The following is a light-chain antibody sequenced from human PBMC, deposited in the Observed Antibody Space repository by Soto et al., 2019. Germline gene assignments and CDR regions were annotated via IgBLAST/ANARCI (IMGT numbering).Light chain of an antibody. Sequence: DIVLTQSPGTLSLSPGQRATLSCRASQNLSHNRLAWYQQKPGQAPRLLISSSSSRTAGTPDRFSGSGTGTDFTLTISGLEPEDFAVYCCQQHDTSPGTFGQGTKVEIK. J-gene: IGKJ1*01. V-gene: IGKV3-20*01. CDR3: QQHDTSPGT. CDR1: QNLSHNR. CDR2: SSS.